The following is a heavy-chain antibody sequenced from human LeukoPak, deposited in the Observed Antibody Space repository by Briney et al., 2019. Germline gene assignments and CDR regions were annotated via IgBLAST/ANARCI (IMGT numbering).Heavy chain of an antibody. D-gene: IGHD5-18*01. V-gene: IGHV5-51*01. J-gene: IGHJ4*02. CDR1: GYSFKHFW. Sequence: GESLKICCKGCGYSFKHFWIGWVPQIPGKGLEWVGIIYPGDSYTRRSPSFQDQVTISADKSISSAYLKWSSLKASDTAMYYCARYRYTAMLTDFDYWGQGTLVTVSS. CDR2: IYPGDSYT. CDR3: ARYRYTAMLTDFDY.